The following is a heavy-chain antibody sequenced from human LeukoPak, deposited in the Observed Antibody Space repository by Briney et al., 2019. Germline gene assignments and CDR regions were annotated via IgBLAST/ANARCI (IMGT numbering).Heavy chain of an antibody. CDR2: IYYSGTT. V-gene: IGHV4-39*01. Sequence: ASETLSLTCTVSGGSISSSNSYWAWIRQPPGQGLEWIGSIYYSGTTYYNLSLKSRVTLSVDTSQNQFSLKLSSVTAADTAIYFCARSLGANTWVGNWFDPWGQGTLVT. J-gene: IGHJ5*02. D-gene: IGHD4/OR15-4a*01. CDR1: GGSISSSNSY. CDR3: ARSLGANTWVGNWFDP.